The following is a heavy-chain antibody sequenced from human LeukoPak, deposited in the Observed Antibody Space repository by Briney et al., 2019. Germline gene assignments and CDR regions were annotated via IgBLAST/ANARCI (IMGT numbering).Heavy chain of an antibody. D-gene: IGHD2-15*01. Sequence: SETLSLTCAVYGGSFSGYYWSWIRQPPGKGLEWIGEINHSGSTNYNPSLKSRVTISVNTSKNQFSLKLSSVTAADTAVYYCASVVAATHNWFDPWGQGTLVTVSS. V-gene: IGHV4-34*01. CDR3: ASVVAATHNWFDP. CDR2: INHSGST. CDR1: GGSFSGYY. J-gene: IGHJ5*02.